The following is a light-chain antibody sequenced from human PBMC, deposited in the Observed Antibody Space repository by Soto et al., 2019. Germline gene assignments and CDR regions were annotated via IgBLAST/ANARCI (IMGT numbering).Light chain of an antibody. V-gene: IGKV3-20*01. CDR3: QQYDSTPLT. J-gene: IGKJ4*01. Sequence: EIVLTQSPDTLSLSPGERATLSCRASQSVNNKHLTWYQQKPGQAPRLLIFGASSRATGIPDRFSGSGSGTDFTLTISRLEPEDFAVYYCQQYDSTPLTFGGGTKVDIK. CDR1: QSVNNKH. CDR2: GAS.